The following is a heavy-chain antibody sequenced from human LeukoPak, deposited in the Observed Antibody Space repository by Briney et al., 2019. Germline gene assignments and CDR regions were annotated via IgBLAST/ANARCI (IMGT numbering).Heavy chain of an antibody. Sequence: SETLSLTCTVSGGSINGHYCSWIRQPAGKGLEWIGHIYTSGTTNYNPPLKSRVTMSVDTSKNQFSLKLSSVTAADTAVYYCAREYSSGWDYFDYWGQGTLVTVSS. CDR1: GGSINGHY. D-gene: IGHD6-19*01. V-gene: IGHV4-4*07. CDR2: IYTSGTT. CDR3: AREYSSGWDYFDY. J-gene: IGHJ4*02.